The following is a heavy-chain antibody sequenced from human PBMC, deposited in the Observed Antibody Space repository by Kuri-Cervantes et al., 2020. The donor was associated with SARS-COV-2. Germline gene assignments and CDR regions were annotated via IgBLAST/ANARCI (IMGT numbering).Heavy chain of an antibody. J-gene: IGHJ4*01. CDR3: ARSIAARPPGVWFDY. CDR1: GFTFSDYQ. Sequence: GESLKISCVGTGFTFSDYQMNWVRQAPGKGLEWVAFIGLSVSDLTYADSVKGRFTTSRDNAKNSVFLQMSSLRAEDTAVYYCARSIAARPPGVWFDYWGPGTLVTVSS. V-gene: IGHV3-21*04. D-gene: IGHD6-6*01. CDR2: IGLSVSDL.